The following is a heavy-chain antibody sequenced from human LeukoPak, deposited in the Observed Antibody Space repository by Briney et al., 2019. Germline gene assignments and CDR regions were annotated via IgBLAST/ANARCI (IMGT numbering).Heavy chain of an antibody. CDR1: GFTFSNYY. CDR3: VKDLSGYWTFDY. Sequence: QPGGSLRLSCAASGFTFSNYYMHWGRQAPGKGLEWVAVISDDGNRKYYADSVQGRFTISRDNSKNTLYLQMNSLRVEDTAVYFCVKDLSGYWTFDYWGQGTLVTVSS. J-gene: IGHJ4*02. V-gene: IGHV3-30*18. CDR2: ISDDGNRK. D-gene: IGHD1-1*01.